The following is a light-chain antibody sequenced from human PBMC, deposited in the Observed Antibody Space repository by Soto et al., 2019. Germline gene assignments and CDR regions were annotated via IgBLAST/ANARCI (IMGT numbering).Light chain of an antibody. CDR3: QQCYMGWT. Sequence: DIHRTQSTSTLSASVGDRVTITCRASQSIGRFLAWYQHQPGKAPKLLIYDASTLESGVPSRFSGTGSGTEFTFSITSLQPEEFGTYYCQQCYMGWTFGQGTKVDI. J-gene: IGKJ1*01. V-gene: IGKV1-5*01. CDR1: QSIGRF. CDR2: DAS.